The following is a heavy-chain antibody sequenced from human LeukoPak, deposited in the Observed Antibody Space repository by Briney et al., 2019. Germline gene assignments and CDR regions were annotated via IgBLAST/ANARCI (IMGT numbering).Heavy chain of an antibody. J-gene: IGHJ4*02. CDR3: AKRDGYNSNPLKD. D-gene: IGHD5-24*01. CDR1: GITFSNAW. Sequence: TGGSLRLSCAASGITFSNAWMTWVRQGPGKGLEWVSATSGSGSSTYYADSVKGRFTISRDNSKNTLYLQMNSLRAEDTALYYCAKRDGYNSNPLKDWGQGTLVTVSS. CDR2: TSGSGSST. V-gene: IGHV3-23*01.